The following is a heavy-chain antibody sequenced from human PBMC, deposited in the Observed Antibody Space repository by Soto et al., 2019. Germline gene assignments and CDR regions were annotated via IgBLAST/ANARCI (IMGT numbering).Heavy chain of an antibody. J-gene: IGHJ4*02. CDR3: ARGGNAIFGVVVIYS. Sequence: PGGSLRLSCAASAFTFTTYSMHWVRQAPGKGLEWVAVISNDGSNKYYADSVKGRFTISRDNSKSTLYLQMNSLRAEDTAVYYCARGGNAIFGVVVIYSWGQGTLVTVSS. CDR1: AFTFTTYS. D-gene: IGHD3-3*01. CDR2: ISNDGSNK. V-gene: IGHV3-30-3*01.